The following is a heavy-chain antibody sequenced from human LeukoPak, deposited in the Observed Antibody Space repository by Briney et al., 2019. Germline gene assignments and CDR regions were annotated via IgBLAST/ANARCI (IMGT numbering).Heavy chain of an antibody. V-gene: IGHV1-2*04. CDR1: GYTFTGYY. D-gene: IGHD1-1*01. CDR2: INPNSGGT. CDR3: ARAGGTTRKYGMDV. Sequence: ASVKVSCKASGYTFTGYYVHWVRQAPGQGLEWMGWINPNSGGTNYAQKFQGWVTMTRDTSISTAYMELSRLRSDDTAVYYCARAGGTTRKYGMDVWGKGTTVTVSS. J-gene: IGHJ6*04.